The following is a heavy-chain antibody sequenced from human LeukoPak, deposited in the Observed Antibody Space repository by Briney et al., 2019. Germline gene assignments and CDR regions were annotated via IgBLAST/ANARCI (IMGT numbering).Heavy chain of an antibody. CDR3: ARGPLDSFDI. Sequence: PGESLRLSCAVSGFTFSSYWMTWVRQAPGRGLEWVANIKQDGSEKYYVDSVKGRFTISRDNAKNSLYLQMSSLRVEDTAVYYCARGPLDSFDIWGQGTMVTVSS. CDR2: IKQDGSEK. J-gene: IGHJ3*02. CDR1: GFTFSSYW. V-gene: IGHV3-7*01.